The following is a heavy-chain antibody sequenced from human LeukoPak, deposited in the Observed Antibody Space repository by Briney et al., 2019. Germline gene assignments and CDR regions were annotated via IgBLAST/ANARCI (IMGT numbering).Heavy chain of an antibody. J-gene: IGHJ5*02. CDR3: ARDKNEKWLATEWFDP. CDR2: ISSSSSYI. V-gene: IGHV3-21*04. Sequence: PGGSLRLSCAASGFTFSSYSMNWVRQAPGKGLEWVSSISSSSSYIYYADSVKGRFTISRDNAKNSLYLQMNSLRAEDTAVYYCARDKNEKWLATEWFDPWGRGTLVTVSS. CDR1: GFTFSSYS. D-gene: IGHD6-19*01.